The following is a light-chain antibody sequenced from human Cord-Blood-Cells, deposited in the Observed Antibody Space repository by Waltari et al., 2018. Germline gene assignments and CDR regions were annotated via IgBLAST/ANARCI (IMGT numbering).Light chain of an antibody. CDR3: QQRSNWLT. Sequence: EIVLTQSPATLSLSPGERATLSCRASQSVSSYLAWYQQKPGQAPRLLIYDASNRATGIPARFSGSGSGTYFTLTIRSLEPEDFAVYYCQQRSNWLTFGGGTKVEIK. V-gene: IGKV3-11*01. CDR2: DAS. J-gene: IGKJ4*01. CDR1: QSVSSY.